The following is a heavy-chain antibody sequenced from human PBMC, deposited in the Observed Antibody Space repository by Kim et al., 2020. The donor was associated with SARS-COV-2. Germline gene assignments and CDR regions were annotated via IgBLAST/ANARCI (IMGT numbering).Heavy chain of an antibody. CDR3: ARALALAVATFDF. J-gene: IGHJ4*02. CDR1: GYTFTNHA. D-gene: IGHD6-19*01. V-gene: IGHV1-3*01. Sequence: ASVKVSCKASGYTFTNHALHWVRQAPGQRLEWMGWINAGNGDTKYSQKFQGRVTITRDTSASTAYMELSTLRSEDTAVYYCARALALAVATFDFWGQGTL. CDR2: INAGNGDT.